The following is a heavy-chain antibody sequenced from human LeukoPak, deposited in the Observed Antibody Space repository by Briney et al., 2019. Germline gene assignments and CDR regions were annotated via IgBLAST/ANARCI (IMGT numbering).Heavy chain of an antibody. Sequence: PGGSLRLSCAASGFTFSSYSMNWVRQAPGKGLEWVSGISSSGRYIYYADSVKGRFTISRDNAKNSLYLQMNSLRAEDTAVYYCARGPEGSSLNWFDPWGQGTLVTVSS. CDR2: ISSSGRYI. CDR3: ARGPEGSSLNWFDP. CDR1: GFTFSSYS. D-gene: IGHD1-14*01. V-gene: IGHV3-21*01. J-gene: IGHJ5*02.